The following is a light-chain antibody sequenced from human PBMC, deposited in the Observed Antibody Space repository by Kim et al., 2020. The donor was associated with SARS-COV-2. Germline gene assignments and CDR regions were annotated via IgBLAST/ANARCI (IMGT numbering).Light chain of an antibody. V-gene: IGLV2-14*01. CDR2: EVS. CDR3: SSHTTSSTYV. Sequence: GQSLTISRTKTRSYLGAHKSVSWHQQHQGKAPKLVIYEVSKRASEISNRFSDSQSGNTASLTISGLRAEEEADYYCSSHTTSSTYVFGSGTKVTVL. CDR1: RSYLGAHKS. J-gene: IGLJ1*01.